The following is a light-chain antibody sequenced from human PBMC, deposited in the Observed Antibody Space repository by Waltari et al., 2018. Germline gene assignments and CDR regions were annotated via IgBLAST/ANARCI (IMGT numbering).Light chain of an antibody. Sequence: EIVLTQSQGTLSLSPGERATLSCRASQSVSRNYLAWFQQKPGQAPRLLIYGASSRATGTPDRFSGSGSGTDFTLTISRLEPEDFAVYYCQEYDDSPPWTFGQGTKVEIK. CDR1: QSVSRNY. J-gene: IGKJ1*01. CDR2: GAS. V-gene: IGKV3-20*01. CDR3: QEYDDSPPWT.